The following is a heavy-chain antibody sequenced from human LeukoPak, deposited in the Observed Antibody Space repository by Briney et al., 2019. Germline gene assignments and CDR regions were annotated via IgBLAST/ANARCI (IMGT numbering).Heavy chain of an antibody. J-gene: IGHJ3*02. CDR3: ARVGCRGGSCYFVILDDFDI. CDR1: GFTFSSYG. V-gene: IGHV3-33*01. Sequence: GGSLRLSCAASGFTFSSYGMHWVRQAPGKGLEWVAVIWYDGSNKYYADSVKGRFTISRDNSKNTLYLQMNSLRAEDTAVYYCARVGCRGGSCYFVILDDFDIWGQGTMVTVSS. D-gene: IGHD2-15*01. CDR2: IWYDGSNK.